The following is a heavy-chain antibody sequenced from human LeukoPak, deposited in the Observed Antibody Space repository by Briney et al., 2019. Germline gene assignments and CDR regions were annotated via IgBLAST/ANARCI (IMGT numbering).Heavy chain of an antibody. CDR2: ISWNSGII. V-gene: IGHV3-9*01. CDR1: GFTFDDYA. D-gene: IGHD4-23*01. Sequence: GRSLRLSCAASGFTFDDYAMHWVRQAPGKGLEWVSGISWNSGIIDYADSVKGRFTISRDNAKNSLYLQMNSLRAEATALYYCAKAFYGGPPDYWGQGTLVTVSS. CDR3: AKAFYGGPPDY. J-gene: IGHJ4*02.